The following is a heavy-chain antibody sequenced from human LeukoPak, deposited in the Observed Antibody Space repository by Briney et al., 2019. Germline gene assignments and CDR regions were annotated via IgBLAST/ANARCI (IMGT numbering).Heavy chain of an antibody. Sequence: ASVKVSCKASGYTFTDYYVHWVRQAPGQGLEWMGWINPNSGDTLYAQKFQGRVTMTRDTSISTAYMELSRLRSDDTAVFYCAGDPTQYYDSSGYQDSFDYWGQGTLVTDSS. CDR2: INPNSGDT. CDR1: GYTFTDYY. V-gene: IGHV1-2*02. J-gene: IGHJ4*02. D-gene: IGHD3-22*01. CDR3: AGDPTQYYDSSGYQDSFDY.